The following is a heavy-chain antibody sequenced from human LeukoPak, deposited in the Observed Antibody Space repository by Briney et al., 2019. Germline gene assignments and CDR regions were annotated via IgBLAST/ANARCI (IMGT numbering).Heavy chain of an antibody. CDR3: ARTIYSNYFDY. V-gene: IGHV4-39*01. D-gene: IGHD3-9*01. J-gene: IGHJ4*02. CDR2: IYYSGST. Sequence: SETLSLTCTVSGGSTSSSSYYWGWIRQPPGKGLEWIGSIYYSGSTYYNPSLKSRVTISVDTSKNQFSLKLSSVTAADTAVYYCARTIYSNYFDYWGQGTLVTVSS. CDR1: GGSTSSSSYY.